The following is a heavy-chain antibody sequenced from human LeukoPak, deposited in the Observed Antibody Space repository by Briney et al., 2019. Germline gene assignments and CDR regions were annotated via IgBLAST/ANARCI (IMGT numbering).Heavy chain of an antibody. CDR2: ITTGRGET. V-gene: IGHV1-3*04. J-gene: IGHJ4*02. CDR1: GYTFTDYA. Sequence: GASVKVSCKASGYTFTDYALHWVRQAPGQSLEWMGWITTGRGETRYSQEFQRRITLTRDTSASTVYMELSGLRSDDTAVYYFASGGKPWRGANYFDSWGQGTLVAVSS. CDR3: ASGGKPWRGANYFDS. D-gene: IGHD6-19*01.